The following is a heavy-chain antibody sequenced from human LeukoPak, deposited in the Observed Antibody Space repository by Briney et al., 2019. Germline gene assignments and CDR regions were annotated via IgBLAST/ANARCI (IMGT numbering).Heavy chain of an antibody. CDR2: IYYSGST. Sequence: SETLSLTCTVSGGSISSGGYYWSWIRQHPGKGLEWIGYIYYSGSTYYNPSLKSRVTISVDTSKNQFSLKLSSVTAADTAAYYCARHVPAAVTWFDPWGQGTLVTVSS. CDR3: ARHVPAAVTWFDP. J-gene: IGHJ5*02. V-gene: IGHV4-31*03. CDR1: GGSISSGGYY. D-gene: IGHD2-2*01.